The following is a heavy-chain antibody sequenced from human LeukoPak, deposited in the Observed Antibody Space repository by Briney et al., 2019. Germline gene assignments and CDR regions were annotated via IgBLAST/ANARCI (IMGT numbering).Heavy chain of an antibody. J-gene: IGHJ4*02. Sequence: NTGGSLRLSCAASGFTFSSYSMNWVRQAPGKGLEWVSSISSSSSYIYYADSVKGRFTISRDNAKNSLYLQMNSLRAEDTAVYYCAREGSGGYVTSFDYWGQGTLVTVSS. CDR3: AREGSGGYVTSFDY. D-gene: IGHD5-12*01. CDR1: GFTFSSYS. CDR2: ISSSSSYI. V-gene: IGHV3-21*01.